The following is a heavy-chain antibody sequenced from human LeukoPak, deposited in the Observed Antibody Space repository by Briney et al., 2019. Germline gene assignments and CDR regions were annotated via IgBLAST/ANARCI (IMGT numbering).Heavy chain of an antibody. CDR3: ARDRRHSSGWYGGFDY. CDR2: IYSGGST. J-gene: IGHJ4*02. CDR1: GFTVSSNY. Sequence: HPGGSLRLSCAASGFTVSSNYMSWVRQAPGKGLEWVSVIYSGGSTYYADSVKGRFTISRDNSKNTLYLQMNSLRAEDTAVHYCARDRRHSSGWYGGFDYWGQGTLVTVSS. D-gene: IGHD6-19*01. V-gene: IGHV3-66*02.